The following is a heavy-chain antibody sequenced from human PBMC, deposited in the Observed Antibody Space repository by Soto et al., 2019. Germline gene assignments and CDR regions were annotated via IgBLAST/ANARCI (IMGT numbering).Heavy chain of an antibody. J-gene: IGHJ3*02. Sequence: QVQLQESGPGLVKPSETLSLTCTVSGGSISSYYWSWIRQPPGKGLEWIGYIYYSGSTNYNPSLKSRVTISVNTSKNQFYLKLSSVTAADTAVYYCARLSYSSGWTDAFDIWGQGTMVTVSS. CDR3: ARLSYSSGWTDAFDI. V-gene: IGHV4-59*08. D-gene: IGHD6-19*01. CDR2: IYYSGST. CDR1: GGSISSYY.